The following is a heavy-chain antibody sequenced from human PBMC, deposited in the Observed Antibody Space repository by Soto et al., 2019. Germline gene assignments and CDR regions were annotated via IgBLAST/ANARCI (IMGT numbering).Heavy chain of an antibody. J-gene: IGHJ4*02. V-gene: IGHV3-33*01. Sequence: VQLVESGGGVVQPGRYLRLSCAASGFTFSSYGMHWVRQAPGKGLEWVAVIWYDGSNKYYADSVKGRFTISRDNSKNTLYLQMNSLRAEDTAVYYCARDKHPFSIAARTVFDYWGQGSLVTVSS. CDR1: GFTFSSYG. D-gene: IGHD6-6*01. CDR2: IWYDGSNK. CDR3: ARDKHPFSIAARTVFDY.